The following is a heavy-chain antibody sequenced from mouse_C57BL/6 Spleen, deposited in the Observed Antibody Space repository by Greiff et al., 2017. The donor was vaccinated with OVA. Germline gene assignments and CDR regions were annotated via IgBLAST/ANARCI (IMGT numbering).Heavy chain of an antibody. Sequence: QVQLQQSGPELVKPGASVKISCKASGYAFSSSWMTWVKQRPGKGLEWIGRIYPGDGDTNYNGKFKGKATLTADKSSSTAYMQLSSLTSEDSAVYFCAGRGTPVVGGENFDYWGQGTTLTVSS. J-gene: IGHJ2*01. V-gene: IGHV1-82*01. D-gene: IGHD1-1*01. CDR1: GYAFSSSW. CDR2: IYPGDGDT. CDR3: AGRGTPVVGGENFDY.